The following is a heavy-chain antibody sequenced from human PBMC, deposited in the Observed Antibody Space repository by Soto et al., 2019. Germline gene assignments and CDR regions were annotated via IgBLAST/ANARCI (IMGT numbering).Heavy chain of an antibody. Sequence: GGSLRLSCAASGFTFSSYWMSWVRQAPGKGLEWVANIKQDGSEKYHVDSVKGRFTISRDNAKNSLYLQMNSLRAEDTAVYYCARAGLDDYIWGSYRWSPGAFDIWGQGTMVTVSS. CDR2: IKQDGSEK. J-gene: IGHJ3*02. CDR1: GFTFSSYW. D-gene: IGHD3-16*02. CDR3: ARAGLDDYIWGSYRWSPGAFDI. V-gene: IGHV3-7*01.